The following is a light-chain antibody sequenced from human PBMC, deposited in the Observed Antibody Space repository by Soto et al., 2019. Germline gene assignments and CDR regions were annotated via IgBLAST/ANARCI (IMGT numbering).Light chain of an antibody. Sequence: ELLLAQSPATLSLSPGERATLSCKASQDVSIFLAWYQQKPGQAPRLLIHDASNRATGVPARVSGSGSGRDLSLTITSLETGEFEVDDCHQCSTGVYTVGQRTKLE. V-gene: IGKV3-11*02. CDR2: DAS. CDR1: QDVSIF. CDR3: HQCSTGVYT. J-gene: IGKJ2*01.